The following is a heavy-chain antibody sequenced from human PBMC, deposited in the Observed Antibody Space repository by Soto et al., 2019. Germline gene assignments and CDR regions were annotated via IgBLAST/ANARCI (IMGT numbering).Heavy chain of an antibody. V-gene: IGHV4-31*03. D-gene: IGHD3-22*01. Sequence: SETLSLTCSVSGGSINSGGHYWSWIRQHPGKGLEWIGHIYKTGSTDFNPSLKDRLTISIDTSKNQFSLSLRSVTDADTAVYYCARGTYYYDSSGYYPIPFDYWGQGTLVTVS. CDR3: ARGTYYYDSSGYYPIPFDY. J-gene: IGHJ4*02. CDR1: GGSINSGGHY. CDR2: IYKTGST.